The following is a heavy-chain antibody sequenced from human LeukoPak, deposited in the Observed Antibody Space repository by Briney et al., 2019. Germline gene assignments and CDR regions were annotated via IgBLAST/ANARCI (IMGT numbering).Heavy chain of an antibody. V-gene: IGHV1-2*02. Sequence: ASVKVSCKASGYTFTGYYVHWVRQAPGQGLEWMGWLNPNSAGTSYPQKFQGRVTMSRDTSTSTAYMELSRLRSDDTAVYYCARGGEWYYDSSTYRLFDYWGQGTLVTVSS. J-gene: IGHJ4*02. CDR1: GYTFTGYY. D-gene: IGHD3-22*01. CDR2: LNPNSAGT. CDR3: ARGGEWYYDSSTYRLFDY.